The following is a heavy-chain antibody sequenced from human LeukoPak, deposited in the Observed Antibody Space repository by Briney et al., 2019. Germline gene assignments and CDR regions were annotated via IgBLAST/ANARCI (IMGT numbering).Heavy chain of an antibody. D-gene: IGHD2-2*01. V-gene: IGHV4-34*01. CDR2: INHSGST. CDR3: ARDRLVVPAAMTEYYYYYMDV. CDR1: GGSFSGYY. Sequence: SETLSLTCAVYGGSFSGYYWSWIRQPPGKGLEWIGEINHSGSTNYNPSLKSRVTISVDTSKNQFSLKLSSVTAADTAVYYCARDRLVVPAAMTEYYYYYMDVWGKGTTVTVSS. J-gene: IGHJ6*03.